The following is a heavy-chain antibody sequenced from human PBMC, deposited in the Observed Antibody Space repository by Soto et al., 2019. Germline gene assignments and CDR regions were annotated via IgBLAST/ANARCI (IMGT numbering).Heavy chain of an antibody. CDR2: INPGGVST. V-gene: IGHV1-46*01. CDR3: ARGGNGDNVGYCYFDL. CDR1: GYTFTTYY. J-gene: IGHJ2*01. Sequence: QVQLVQSGAEVKKPGASVEVSCKASGYTFTTYYIHWVRHAPGQGLEWMGVINPGGVSTKYAQKFQDRVTMTSDTSTSMVYMDLSSLRSEDTGVYFCARGGNGDNVGYCYFDLWGRGTQVTVSP. D-gene: IGHD4-17*01.